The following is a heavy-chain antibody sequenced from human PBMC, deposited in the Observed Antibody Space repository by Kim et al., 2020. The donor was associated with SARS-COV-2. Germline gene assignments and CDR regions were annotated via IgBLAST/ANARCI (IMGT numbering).Heavy chain of an antibody. Sequence: GGSLRLSCAASGFTFSSYEMNWVRQAPGKGLEWVSYISSSGSTIYYADSVKGRFTISRDNAKNSLYLQMNSLRAEDTAGYYCARDEDYGGKFDYWGQGTLVTVSS. CDR1: GFTFSSYE. V-gene: IGHV3-48*03. J-gene: IGHJ4*02. CDR3: ARDEDYGGKFDY. D-gene: IGHD4-17*01. CDR2: ISSSGSTI.